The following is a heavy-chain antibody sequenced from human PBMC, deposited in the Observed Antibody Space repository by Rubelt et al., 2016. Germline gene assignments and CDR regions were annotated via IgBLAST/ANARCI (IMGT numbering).Heavy chain of an antibody. Sequence: QVQLVQSGAEVKKSGASVKVSCKTSGYSFISYAISWVRQASGQGLEWMGWISAYNGNTNYAQEVQDRVTMTTETYTGTGYMNVRSRGLDDTTVYYYAMDRQGDGWGQGTLVTVSS. V-gene: IGHV1-18*01. CDR2: ISAYNGNT. CDR1: GYSFISYA. CDR3: AMDRQGDG. D-gene: IGHD1-26*01. J-gene: IGHJ4*02.